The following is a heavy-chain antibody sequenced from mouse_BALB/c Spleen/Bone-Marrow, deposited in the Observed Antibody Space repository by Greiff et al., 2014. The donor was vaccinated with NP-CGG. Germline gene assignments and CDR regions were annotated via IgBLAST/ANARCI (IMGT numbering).Heavy chain of an antibody. CDR1: GYTFTDYN. J-gene: IGHJ3*01. V-gene: IGHV1-18*01. Sequence: VQLQQSGPELVKPGASVKIPCKASGYTFTDYNLDWVRQSHGKSLEWVGSINPKNGGTIYSQKFKGKATLTVDKSSNTAYMELRSLTSEDTAVYYCASAGYYTLFAYWGQGALVTVSA. D-gene: IGHD2-3*01. CDR2: INPKNGGT. CDR3: ASAGYYTLFAY.